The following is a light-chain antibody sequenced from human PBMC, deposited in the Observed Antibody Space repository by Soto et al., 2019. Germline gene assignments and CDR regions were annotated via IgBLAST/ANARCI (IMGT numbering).Light chain of an antibody. J-gene: IGKJ2*01. Sequence: EIVMTQSPATLSVSPGERATLSCRAGQSVTSNLAWYQQKPGQAPTLLIYGASARATGIPVRFSGSRSGTEFTLTISSLQSEDFAVYYCQHYNNWPFTFGQGTPLEIK. CDR1: QSVTSN. V-gene: IGKV3-15*01. CDR2: GAS. CDR3: QHYNNWPFT.